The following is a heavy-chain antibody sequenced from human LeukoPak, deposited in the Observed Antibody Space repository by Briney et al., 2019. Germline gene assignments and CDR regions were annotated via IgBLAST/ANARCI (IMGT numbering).Heavy chain of an antibody. J-gene: IGHJ3*02. CDR2: INWNGGST. D-gene: IGHD2-8*01. CDR3: ARDKAKWATDAFDI. V-gene: IGHV3-20*04. CDR1: GFTFDDYG. Sequence: PGGSLRLSCAASGFTFDDYGMNWVRQTPGKGLEWVSGINWNGGSTGYADSVKGRFTISRDNAKNSLYLQMNSLRAEDTALYYCARDKAKWATDAFDIWGQGTMVTVSS.